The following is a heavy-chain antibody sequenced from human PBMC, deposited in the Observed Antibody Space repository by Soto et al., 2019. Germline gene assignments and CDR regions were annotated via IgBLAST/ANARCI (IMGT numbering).Heavy chain of an antibody. CDR3: ARRGSGSYYDY. CDR2: ISGSGDST. Sequence: EVQLLESGGGLVQPGGSLRLSCAASGFTFSSYAMRWVRQAPGKGLEWVSAISGSGDSTYYADSDKGRFTISRDNSKNTLYLQMNSLRAEDTAVYYWARRGSGSYYDYWGQGTLVTVSS. V-gene: IGHV3-23*01. D-gene: IGHD1-26*01. J-gene: IGHJ4*02. CDR1: GFTFSSYA.